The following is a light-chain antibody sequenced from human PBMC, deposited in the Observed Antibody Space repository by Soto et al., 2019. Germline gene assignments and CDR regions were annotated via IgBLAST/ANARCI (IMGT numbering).Light chain of an antibody. CDR3: QQYSNWPPWT. CDR2: GAS. V-gene: IGKV3-15*01. CDR1: QSVSSN. J-gene: IGKJ1*01. Sequence: IVMTQSPVTLSVSPGESATLSCRASQSVSSNLAWYQQKPGQAPRLLIYGASTRATGIPARFSGSGSGTEFTLTISSLQSEDFAVYYCQQYSNWPPWTFGQGTKVDIK.